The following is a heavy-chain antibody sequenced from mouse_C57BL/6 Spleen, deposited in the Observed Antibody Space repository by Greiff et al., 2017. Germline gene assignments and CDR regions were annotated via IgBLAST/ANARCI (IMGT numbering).Heavy chain of an antibody. CDR3: ECGDCYGSSYEGFAY. Sequence: EVQGVESGGDLVKPGGSLKLSCAASGFTFSSYGMSWVRQTPDQRLEWVATISSGGSYTYYPDSVKGRFTISRDNAKNSLYLHKSRLKSEDTAMYDCECGDCYGSSYEGFAYWGQGTLVTVSA. J-gene: IGHJ3*01. V-gene: IGHV5-6*01. D-gene: IGHD1-1*01. CDR1: GFTFSSYG. CDR2: ISSGGSYT.